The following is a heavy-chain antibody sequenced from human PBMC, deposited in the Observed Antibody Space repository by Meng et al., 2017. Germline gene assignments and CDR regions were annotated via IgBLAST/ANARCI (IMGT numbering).Heavy chain of an antibody. V-gene: IGHV3-30*01. Sequence: QGHVVESGGAVVQPGRSLRLSCAASGFTFSSYAMHWVRQAPGKGLEWVAVISYDGSNKYYADSVKGRFTISRDNSKNTLYLQMNSLRAEDTAVYYCASMGYWGQGTLVTVSS. J-gene: IGHJ4*02. CDR3: ASMGY. D-gene: IGHD3-10*01. CDR2: ISYDGSNK. CDR1: GFTFSSYA.